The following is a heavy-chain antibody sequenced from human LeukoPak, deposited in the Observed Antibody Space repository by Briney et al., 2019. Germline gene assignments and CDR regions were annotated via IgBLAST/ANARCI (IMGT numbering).Heavy chain of an antibody. CDR2: MNPNSGNT. V-gene: IGHV1-8*01. D-gene: IGHD3-10*01. Sequence: ASVKVSCKASGYTFTSYDINWVRQATGQGLEWMGWMNPNSGNTGYAQKFQGRVTMTRNTSISTAYMELSSLRSEDTAAYYCARVPPRSPWGSGSFFVDYWGQGTLVTVSS. CDR1: GYTFTSYD. J-gene: IGHJ4*02. CDR3: ARVPPRSPWGSGSFFVDY.